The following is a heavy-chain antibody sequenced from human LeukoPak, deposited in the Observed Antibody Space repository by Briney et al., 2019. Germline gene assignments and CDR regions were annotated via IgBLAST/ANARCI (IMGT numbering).Heavy chain of an antibody. CDR2: INHSGST. J-gene: IGHJ4*02. CDR1: GGSFSGYY. Sequence: PSETLSLTCAVYGGSFSGYYWSWIRQPPGKGLEWSGEINHSGSTNYNPSLKSRVTISVDTSKNQFSLKLSSVTAADTAVYYCARGPGYCSSTSCPYYFDYWGQGTLVTVSS. V-gene: IGHV4-34*01. CDR3: ARGPGYCSSTSCPYYFDY. D-gene: IGHD2-2*01.